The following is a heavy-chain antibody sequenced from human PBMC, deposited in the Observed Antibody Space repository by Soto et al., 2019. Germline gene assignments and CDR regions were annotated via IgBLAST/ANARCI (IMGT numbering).Heavy chain of an antibody. V-gene: IGHV4-34*12. CDR1: GGSFSGYY. CDR2: TIHPGNT. Sequence: QVQLQQWGAGLLKPSETLSLTCAVYGGSFSGYYWSWIRQPPAKGLEWIGETIHPGNTNYNPSLKSQLTLSVDTSKNQFSLRLRSVTAAETAVYYCALEPPQNASSFYGLDVWGPGTTVTVSS. CDR3: ALEPPQNASSFYGLDV. J-gene: IGHJ6*02. D-gene: IGHD2-2*01.